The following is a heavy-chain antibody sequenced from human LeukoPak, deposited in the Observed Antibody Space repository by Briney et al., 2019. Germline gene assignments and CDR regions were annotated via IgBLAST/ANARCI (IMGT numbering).Heavy chain of an antibody. Sequence: PGGSLRLSCAASGFTFSSYAMNWVRQAPGKGLEWVSVVRGSGGSTYYADSVKGRFTISRDNSKNTLYLQMNNLRAEDTALYYCARDLHYYVAMDVWGQGTTVTVSS. V-gene: IGHV3-23*01. D-gene: IGHD3-10*02. J-gene: IGHJ6*02. CDR3: ARDLHYYVAMDV. CDR1: GFTFSSYA. CDR2: VRGSGGST.